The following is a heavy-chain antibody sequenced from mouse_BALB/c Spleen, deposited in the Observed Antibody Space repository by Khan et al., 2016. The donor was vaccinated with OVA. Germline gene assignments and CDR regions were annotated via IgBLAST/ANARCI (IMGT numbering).Heavy chain of an antibody. J-gene: IGHJ3*01. Sequence: EVELVESGGDLVKPGGSLKLSCAASGLTFSSYSMSWVRQTPDKRLEWVASISSDGDYTYYSDSVKGRFTISRDNAKNTLYLQMSSLKSEDTAMYYCPSNLTGSVDYWGKGTLVTVSA. V-gene: IGHV5-6*01. CDR2: ISSDGDYT. D-gene: IGHD4-1*01. CDR1: GLTFSSYS. CDR3: PSNLTGSVDY.